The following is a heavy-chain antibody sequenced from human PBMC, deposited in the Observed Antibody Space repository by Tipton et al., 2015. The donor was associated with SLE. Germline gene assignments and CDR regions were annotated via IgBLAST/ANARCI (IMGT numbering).Heavy chain of an antibody. Sequence: TLSLTCTVSGGSISSSSYYWGWNRPPPGKGLEWIGSIYYTGNTYYNPSLKSRVTMSVDTSKNHFSLKLSSVTAADTAVYYCARHDTNYGRNWFDPWGQGTLVTVSS. CDR2: IYYTGNT. CDR3: ARHDTNYGRNWFDP. CDR1: GGSISSSSYY. J-gene: IGHJ5*02. V-gene: IGHV4-39*01. D-gene: IGHD2-8*01.